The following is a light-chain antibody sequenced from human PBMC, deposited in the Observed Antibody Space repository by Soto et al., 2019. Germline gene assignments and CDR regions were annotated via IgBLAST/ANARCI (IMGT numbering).Light chain of an antibody. CDR2: WAS. CDR1: QSVLHSSNNKNY. Sequence: DIVMTQSPDALAVSLGERATINCKSSQSVLHSSNNKNYLAWYRQNPGQPPKLLIYWASTRESGVPDRFSGSVSETDFTLTISSLQAEDVAVYYCQQYFGPPQTFGQGTKVEIK. CDR3: QQYFGPPQT. V-gene: IGKV4-1*01. J-gene: IGKJ1*01.